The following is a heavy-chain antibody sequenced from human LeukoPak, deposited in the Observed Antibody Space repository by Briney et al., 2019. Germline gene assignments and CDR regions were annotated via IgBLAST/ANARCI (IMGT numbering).Heavy chain of an antibody. CDR1: GYTFTSYG. CDR2: ISAYNGNT. Sequence: GASVKVSCKASGYTFTSYGISWVRQAPGQGLEWKGWISAYNGNTNYAQKLQGRVTMTTDTSTSTAYMELRSLRSDDTAVYYCARDLYCSSTSCPNFYYYYYMDVWGKGTTVTVSS. J-gene: IGHJ6*03. D-gene: IGHD2-2*01. V-gene: IGHV1-18*01. CDR3: ARDLYCSSTSCPNFYYYYYMDV.